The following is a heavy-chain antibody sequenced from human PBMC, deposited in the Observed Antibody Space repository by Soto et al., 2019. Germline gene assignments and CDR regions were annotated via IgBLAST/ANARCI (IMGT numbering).Heavy chain of an antibody. CDR2: INHSGST. D-gene: IGHD6-19*01. V-gene: IGHV4-34*01. J-gene: IGHJ3*02. CDR3: ARLSRNVGYSSGWYGPRAFDI. CDR1: GGSFSGYY. Sequence: PSETLSLTCAVYGGSFSGYYWSWIRQPPGKGLEWIGEINHSGSTNYNPSLKSRVTISVDTSKNQFSLKLSSVTAADTAVYYCARLSRNVGYSSGWYGPRAFDIWGQGTMVTVSS.